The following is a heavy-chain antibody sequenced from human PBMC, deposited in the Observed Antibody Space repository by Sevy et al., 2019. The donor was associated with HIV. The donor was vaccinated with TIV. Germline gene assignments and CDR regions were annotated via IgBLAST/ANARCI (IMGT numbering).Heavy chain of an antibody. D-gene: IGHD2-2*01. CDR3: AGDCSSTSCLWGLDV. CDR1: GFSFNMYW. J-gene: IGHJ6*02. V-gene: IGHV3-7*03. Sequence: GSLRLSCTASGFSFNMYWMSWVRQAPGQGLEWVAHIKRDGSEKYYVDSVRGRFTISRDNAKNSLYLQMNSLRAEDTAVYYCAGDCSSTSCLWGLDVWGQGTTVTVSS. CDR2: IKRDGSEK.